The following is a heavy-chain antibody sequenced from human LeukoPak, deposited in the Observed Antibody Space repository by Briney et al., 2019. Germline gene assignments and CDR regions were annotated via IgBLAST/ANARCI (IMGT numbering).Heavy chain of an antibody. D-gene: IGHD3-22*01. J-gene: IGHJ4*02. CDR3: ARERDSSNYVDY. CDR1: GFTFSSYG. Sequence: GGSLRLSCAASGFTFSSYGMHWVRQAPGKGLEWVAFIRYDGSNKYYADSVKGRFTISRDNSKNTLYLQMNSLRAEDTAVYYCARERDSSNYVDYWGQGTLVTVSS. CDR2: IRYDGSNK. V-gene: IGHV3-30*02.